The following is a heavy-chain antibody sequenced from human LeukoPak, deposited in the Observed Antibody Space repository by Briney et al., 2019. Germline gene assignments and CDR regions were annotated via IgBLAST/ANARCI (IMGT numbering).Heavy chain of an antibody. D-gene: IGHD2-2*01. J-gene: IGHJ6*03. CDR2: ISAYNGNT. V-gene: IGHV1-18*01. Sequence: ASVKVSCKASGYTFTSYGISWVRQAPGQGLEWMGWISAYNGNTNYAQKLQGRVTMTTDTSTSTAYMELRSLRSDDTAVYYCARGSALRYCSSTSCYEVNPRYYYYMDVWGKGTTVTVSS. CDR3: ARGSALRYCSSTSCYEVNPRYYYYMDV. CDR1: GYTFTSYG.